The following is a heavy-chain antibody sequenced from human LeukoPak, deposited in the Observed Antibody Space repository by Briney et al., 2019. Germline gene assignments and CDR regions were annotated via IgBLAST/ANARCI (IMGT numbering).Heavy chain of an antibody. Sequence: GGSLRLSCAASGFIFTNYGMHWVRQAPGKGLEWVAVISYDGSNKYYADSVKGRFTISRDNSKNTLYLQMNSLRAEDTAVYYCAYGFTAMGTIDYWGQGTLVTVSS. J-gene: IGHJ4*02. D-gene: IGHD5-18*01. CDR3: AYGFTAMGTIDY. CDR2: ISYDGSNK. CDR1: GFIFTNYG. V-gene: IGHV3-30*03.